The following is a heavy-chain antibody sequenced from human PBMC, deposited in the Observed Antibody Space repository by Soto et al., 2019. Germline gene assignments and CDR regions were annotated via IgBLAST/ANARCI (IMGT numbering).Heavy chain of an antibody. CDR3: ARIPRYSFPTSDDLDS. CDR1: GGTFYTYT. V-gene: IGHV1-69*15. J-gene: IGHJ4*02. CDR2: ITPIYPTT. Sequence: QVQLVQSGAEERKPGSSVQVSCKASGGTFYTYTFSWVRQAPGQGLEWMGSITPIYPTTNYAEKFQGRLTVTADGSTSTAYMELSSLTSDDTAVYYCARIPRYSFPTSDDLDSWGQGTLVTVSS. D-gene: IGHD5-18*01.